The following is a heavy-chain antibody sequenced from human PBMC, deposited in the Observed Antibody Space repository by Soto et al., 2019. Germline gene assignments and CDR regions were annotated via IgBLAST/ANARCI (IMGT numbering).Heavy chain of an antibody. D-gene: IGHD3-10*01. Sequence: TETLSLTXTVSGDSVTSVSDYWSWIRQPPGNGLGGIGYIYYTGSAGYDPSLGSGVTISIETSKKQLSLKLPAVTAADTAVYHCAWGVGFGYYYYHMNLWGQGTTVPVSS. V-gene: IGHV4-61*01. CDR3: AWGVGFGYYYYHMNL. J-gene: IGHJ6*02. CDR2: IYYTGSA. CDR1: GDSVTSVSDY.